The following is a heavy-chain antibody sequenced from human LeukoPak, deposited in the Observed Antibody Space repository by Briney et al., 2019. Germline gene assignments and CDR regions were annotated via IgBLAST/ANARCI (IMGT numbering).Heavy chain of an antibody. CDR1: GYTLTELS. J-gene: IGHJ6*02. CDR2: FDPEDGET. CDR3: ARDSTLPGANTGAYYGMDV. Sequence: ASVKVSCKVSGYTLTELSMHWVRQAPGKGLEWMGGFDPEDGETIYAQKFQGRVTITADESTSTAYMGLSSLRSEDTAVYYCARDSTLPGANTGAYYGMDVWGRGTTVTVSS. V-gene: IGHV1-24*01. D-gene: IGHD2-2*01.